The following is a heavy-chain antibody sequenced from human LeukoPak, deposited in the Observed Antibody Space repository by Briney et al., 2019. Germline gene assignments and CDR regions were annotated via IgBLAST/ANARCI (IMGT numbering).Heavy chain of an antibody. J-gene: IGHJ4*02. D-gene: IGHD6-13*01. CDR3: ARHAGGISATGTRPFDY. Sequence: SEALSLPCTVSGASFSSSTYYWGWIRQPPGKGLEWIGSIYYSGSTYYNPSLKSRVTMSVDTSKNQFSLKLSSVTAADTAVYYCARHAGGISATGTRPFDYWGQGTLVTVSS. CDR1: GASFSSSTYY. CDR2: IYYSGST. V-gene: IGHV4-39*01.